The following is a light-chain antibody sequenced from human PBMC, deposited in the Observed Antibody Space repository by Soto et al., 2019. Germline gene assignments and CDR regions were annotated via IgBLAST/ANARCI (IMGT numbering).Light chain of an antibody. V-gene: IGLV2-14*01. CDR3: QSYDSSLTGSKV. CDR2: EVS. Sequence: QSVLTQPASVSGSPGQSITISCTGTSSDVGTYNYVSWYQHHPGKVPKLMIYEVSNRPSGVSNRFSGSKSGNTASLTISGLQAEDEADYYCQSYDSSLTGSKVFGSGTKVTVL. J-gene: IGLJ1*01. CDR1: SSDVGTYNY.